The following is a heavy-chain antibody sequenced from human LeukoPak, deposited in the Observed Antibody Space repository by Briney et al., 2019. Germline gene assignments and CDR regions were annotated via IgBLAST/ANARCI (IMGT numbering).Heavy chain of an antibody. CDR1: GFSFSNHY. V-gene: IGHV3-7*01. D-gene: IGHD6-19*01. J-gene: IGHJ4*02. CDR3: TRVIVAVPGYFDYFDF. CDR2: INEDGSNK. Sequence: GGSLILSWAASGFSFSNHYMRWIRQAPGKGPELVANINEDGSNKWHLGSVKGRFTVSRDNARNALYLQMNSLRVEDTAVYYCTRVIVAVPGYFDYFDFWGQGALVTVSS.